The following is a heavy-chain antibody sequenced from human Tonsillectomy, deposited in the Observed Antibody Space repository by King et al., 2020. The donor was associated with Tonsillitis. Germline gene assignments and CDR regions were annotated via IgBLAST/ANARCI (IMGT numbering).Heavy chain of an antibody. D-gene: IGHD3-10*01. CDR1: GYSFTSYW. CDR2: IALGDSYT. CDR3: ARAFRRRGDYYMDF. V-gene: IGHV5-10-1*03. Sequence: VQLVESGAEVKKPGESLRISCKGSGYSFTSYWIIWVRQMPGRGLEWMGRIALGDSYTNYSPSFQGHVTIAADKSVSTAYLQWSSLKASDTAMYYCARAFRRRGDYYMDFWGKGTTVTVSS. J-gene: IGHJ6*03.